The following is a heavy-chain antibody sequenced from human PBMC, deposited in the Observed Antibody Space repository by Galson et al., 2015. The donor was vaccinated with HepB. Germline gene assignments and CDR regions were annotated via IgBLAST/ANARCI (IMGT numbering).Heavy chain of an antibody. V-gene: IGHV4-61*01. CDR1: GGSVSSGSYY. D-gene: IGHD1-26*01. CDR3: ATCQYSGSYYLFVD. J-gene: IGHJ4*02. CDR2: IYYSGST. Sequence: ETLSLTCTVSGGSVSSGSYYWSWIRQPSGKGLEWIGYIYYSGSTNYNPSLKSRVTISVDTSKNQFSLKLSSVTAADTAVYYCATCQYSGSYYLFVDWGQGTLVTVSS.